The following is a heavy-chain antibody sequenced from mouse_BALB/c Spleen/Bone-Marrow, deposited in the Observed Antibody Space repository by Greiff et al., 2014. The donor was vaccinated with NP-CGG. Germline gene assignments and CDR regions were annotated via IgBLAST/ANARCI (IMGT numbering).Heavy chain of an antibody. CDR3: ARRGWDGYFDY. CDR2: INSNGGST. Sequence: EVQRVESGEGLVKLGGSLKLSCAASGFTFSSYYMSWVRQTPEKRLELVAAINSNGGSTYYPDTVKGRFTISRDNAKNTLYLQMSSVKSEDTALYYCARRGWDGYFDYWGQGTTLTVSS. D-gene: IGHD4-1*01. J-gene: IGHJ2*01. V-gene: IGHV5-6-2*01. CDR1: GFTFSSYY.